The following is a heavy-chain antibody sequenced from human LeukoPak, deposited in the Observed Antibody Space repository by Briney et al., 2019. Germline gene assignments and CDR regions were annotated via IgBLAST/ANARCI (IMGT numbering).Heavy chain of an antibody. CDR1: GYTFTKSY. CDR3: ARQTYCTSTSCHYYYYYMDV. D-gene: IGHD2-2*01. CDR2: INPGGDNT. Sequence: ASVKVSCKASGYTFTKSYIHWVRQAPGQRLEWMGLINPGGDNTNYAQNFQGRVTMTRDTSTSTVYMELSSLRSEDTAVYYCARQTYCTSTSCHYYYYYMDVWGKGTTVTISS. J-gene: IGHJ6*03. V-gene: IGHV1-46*01.